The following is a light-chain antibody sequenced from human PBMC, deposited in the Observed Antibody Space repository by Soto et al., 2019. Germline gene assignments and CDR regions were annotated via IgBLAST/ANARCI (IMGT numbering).Light chain of an antibody. CDR3: QQSYSTPYT. J-gene: IGKJ2*01. CDR2: ASS. V-gene: IGKV1-39*01. Sequence: DIQMTQSPSSLSASVGDRVTITCRASQSISSYLNWYQQKPGKAPKLLIYASSSLQSGVPSRFSGSGPWTDFTLTISSLQPEDFATYYCQQSYSTPYTFGQGTKLDIK. CDR1: QSISSY.